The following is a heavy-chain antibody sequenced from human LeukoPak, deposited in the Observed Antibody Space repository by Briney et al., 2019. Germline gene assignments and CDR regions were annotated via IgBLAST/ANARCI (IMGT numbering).Heavy chain of an antibody. CDR1: GFTFSSYD. J-gene: IGHJ2*01. CDR2: IGTAGDT. CDR3: ARATSSGWYGDWYFDL. D-gene: IGHD6-19*01. V-gene: IGHV3-13*01. Sequence: GGSLRLSCAASGFTFSSYDMHWVRQATGKGLEWVSAIGTAGDTYYSGSVKGRFTISRENAKNSLYLQMNSLRAGDTAEYYCARATSSGWYGDWYFDLWGRGTLVTVSS.